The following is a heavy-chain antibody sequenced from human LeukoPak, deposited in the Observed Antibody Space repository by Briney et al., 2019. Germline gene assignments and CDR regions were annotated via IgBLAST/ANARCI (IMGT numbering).Heavy chain of an antibody. CDR3: ARDSSLLRPPGYYFDY. V-gene: IGHV4-4*07. Sequence: PSETLSLTCTVSGGSISSYYWSWIRQPAGKGLEWIERIYTSGSTNYNPSLKSRVTMSVDTSKNQFSLKLSSVTAADTAVYYCARDSSLLRPPGYYFDYWGQGTLVTVSS. D-gene: IGHD2-15*01. CDR2: IYTSGST. CDR1: GGSISSYY. J-gene: IGHJ4*02.